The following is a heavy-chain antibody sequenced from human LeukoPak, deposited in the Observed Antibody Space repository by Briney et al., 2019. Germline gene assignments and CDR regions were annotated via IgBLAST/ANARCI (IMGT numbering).Heavy chain of an antibody. V-gene: IGHV4-34*01. J-gene: IGHJ6*02. CDR2: INHSGST. Sequence: PSETLSLTCAVYGGSFSGYYWSWIRQPPGKGLEWIGEINHSGSTNYNPSLKSRVTISVDTSKNQFSLKLSSVTAADTAVYYCARDKKAVAGPFYYYYGMDVWGQGTTVTVSS. D-gene: IGHD6-19*01. CDR1: GGSFSGYY. CDR3: ARDKKAVAGPFYYYYGMDV.